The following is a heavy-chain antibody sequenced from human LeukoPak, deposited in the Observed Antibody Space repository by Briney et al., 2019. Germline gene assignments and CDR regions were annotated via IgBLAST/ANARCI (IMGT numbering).Heavy chain of an antibody. CDR3: ARVGATRPYYYYYYMDV. J-gene: IGHJ6*03. D-gene: IGHD1-26*01. V-gene: IGHV4-39*07. Sequence: SETLSLTCTVSGGSISSSSYYWGWIRQPPGTGLEWIGSIYYSGSTYYNPSLKSRVTISVDTSKNQFSLKLSSVTAADTAVYYCARVGATRPYYYYYYMDVWGKGTTVTVSS. CDR2: IYYSGST. CDR1: GGSISSSSYY.